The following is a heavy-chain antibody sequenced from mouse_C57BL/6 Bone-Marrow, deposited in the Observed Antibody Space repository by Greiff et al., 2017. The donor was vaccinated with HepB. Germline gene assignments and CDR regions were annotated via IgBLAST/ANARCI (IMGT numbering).Heavy chain of an antibody. CDR3: ARGGLRQNFDY. D-gene: IGHD2-4*01. V-gene: IGHV1-81*01. Sequence: VQLQESGAELARPGASVKLSCKASGYTFTSYGISWVKQRTGQGLEWIGEIYPRSGNTYYNERFKGKATLTADKSSSTAYMELRSLTSEDSAVYFCARGGLRQNFDYWGQGTTLTVSS. CDR1: GYTFTSYG. CDR2: IYPRSGNT. J-gene: IGHJ2*01.